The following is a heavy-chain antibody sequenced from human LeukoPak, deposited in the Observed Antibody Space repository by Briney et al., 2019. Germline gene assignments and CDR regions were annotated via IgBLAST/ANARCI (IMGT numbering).Heavy chain of an antibody. D-gene: IGHD1-26*01. V-gene: IGHV7-4-1*02. J-gene: IGHJ4*02. CDR2: INTNTGNP. Sequence: GGSLRLSCAASGYTFTSYAMNWVRQAPGQGLEWMGWINTNTGNPTYAQGFTGRFVFSLDTSVSTAYLQISSLKAEDTAVYYCATRKISGSYFVGWGQGTLVTVSS. CDR3: ATRKISGSYFVG. CDR1: GYTFTSYA.